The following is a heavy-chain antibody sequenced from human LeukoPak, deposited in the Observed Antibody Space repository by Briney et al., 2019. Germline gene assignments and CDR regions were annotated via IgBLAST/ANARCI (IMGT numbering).Heavy chain of an antibody. Sequence: GGSLRLSCAASGFIFSSYEMNWVCQAPGKGLEWVAYISTTGRSIYHADSVKGRFTISRDNAKNSLYLQMNSLRAEDTAVYYCARVYYYYGMDVWGQGTTVTVSS. CDR3: ARVYYYYGMDV. CDR1: GFIFSSYE. V-gene: IGHV3-48*03. J-gene: IGHJ6*02. CDR2: ISTTGRSI.